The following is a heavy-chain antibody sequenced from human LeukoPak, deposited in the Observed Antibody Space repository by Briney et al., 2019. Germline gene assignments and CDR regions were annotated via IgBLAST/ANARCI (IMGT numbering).Heavy chain of an antibody. CDR1: GGSISTYY. V-gene: IGHV4-59*01. CDR2: IHNSVT. J-gene: IGHJ4*02. D-gene: IGHD3-10*01. Sequence: SETLSLTCTVSGGSISTYYWTWIRQPPGKGLEWIGYIHNSVTNSKPSLKSRVTISADTSKNQFSLKLKSVTAADTAVYYCARTDRDYGSGSFHYFDYWGQGTLVTVSS. CDR3: ARTDRDYGSGSFHYFDY.